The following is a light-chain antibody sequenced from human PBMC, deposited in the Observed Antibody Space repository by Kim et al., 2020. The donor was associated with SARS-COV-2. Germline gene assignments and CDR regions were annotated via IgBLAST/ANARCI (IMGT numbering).Light chain of an antibody. V-gene: IGLV1-44*01. Sequence: GQRVTIYCSGSSANVASNTVDWYQQLPGTAPKLLIYSNNQRPAGVPDRFSGSKPGTSAYLAISGLQSEDEAHYYCAVWDDSLNAVVFGGGTQLTVL. J-gene: IGLJ2*01. CDR2: SNN. CDR3: AVWDDSLNAVV. CDR1: SANVASNT.